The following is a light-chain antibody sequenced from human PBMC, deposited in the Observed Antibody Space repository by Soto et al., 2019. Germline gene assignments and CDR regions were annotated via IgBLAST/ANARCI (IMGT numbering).Light chain of an antibody. CDR2: AAS. Sequence: DIQMTQSPSSLSASVGDRVTITCRASQGISNYLAWYQQKPGKVPKLLIYAASTLQSGVPSRFSGSGSGTHFTLTINTLQPEDFATYYCQQSYSKPRITFGQGTRLEIK. CDR3: QQSYSKPRIT. V-gene: IGKV1-27*01. CDR1: QGISNY. J-gene: IGKJ5*01.